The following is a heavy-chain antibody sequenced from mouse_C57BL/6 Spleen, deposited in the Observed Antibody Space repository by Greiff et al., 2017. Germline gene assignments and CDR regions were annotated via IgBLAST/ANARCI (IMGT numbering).Heavy chain of an antibody. Sequence: VQLQQPGAELVKPGASVKMSCKASGYTFTSYWITWVKQRPGQGLEWIGDIYPGSGSTNYNEKFKSKATLTVDTSSSTAYMQLSSLTSEDSAVYYCARYDYAGAWFAYWGQGTLVTVSA. CDR3: ARYDYAGAWFAY. V-gene: IGHV1-55*01. CDR1: GYTFTSYW. D-gene: IGHD2-4*01. CDR2: IYPGSGST. J-gene: IGHJ3*01.